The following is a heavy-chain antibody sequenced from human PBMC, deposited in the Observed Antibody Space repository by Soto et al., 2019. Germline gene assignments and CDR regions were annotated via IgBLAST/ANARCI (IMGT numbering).Heavy chain of an antibody. Sequence: QVQVQVAGPGLVNPSETLSLTCRVSNGSISGVYLTRVRQPPGKILEWIGYIHYSGRTDYNPSLTSRATMSVDTSKNQFSLNLKSITAADTAVYYCVRVGVGIGNHFDSWGRGTLVTVSS. CDR2: IHYSGRT. CDR3: VRVGVGIGNHFDS. D-gene: IGHD1-26*01. J-gene: IGHJ4*02. CDR1: NGSISGVY. V-gene: IGHV4-59*12.